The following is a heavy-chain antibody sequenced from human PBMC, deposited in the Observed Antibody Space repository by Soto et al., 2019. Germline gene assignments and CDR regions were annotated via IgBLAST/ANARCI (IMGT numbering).Heavy chain of an antibody. CDR1: GFSFSSYA. J-gene: IGHJ4*02. V-gene: IGHV3-33*01. Sequence: QVQLVESGGGVVQPGTSLRLSCAASGFSFSSYAMHWVRQAPGKGLEWVAALWYDGSNQNYAGSVKGRFTISRDNSKSTVYLQMNSLKAEDTAVYYCARVINDFWSGYLYWGQGTLVTVSS. CDR3: ARVINDFWSGYLY. CDR2: LWYDGSNQ. D-gene: IGHD3-3*01.